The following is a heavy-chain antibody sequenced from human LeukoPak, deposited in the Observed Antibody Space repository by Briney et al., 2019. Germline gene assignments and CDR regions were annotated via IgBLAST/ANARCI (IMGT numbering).Heavy chain of an antibody. V-gene: IGHV3-7*01. Sequence: PGGSLRLSCVASGFTFTNYWMSWVRQAPGKGLEWVANIKQDGSEKYYVDSVKGRFTISRDNAKNSLYLQMNSLRAEDTAVYYCARDQGSIVGATGFDYWGQGTLVTVSS. CDR2: IKQDGSEK. J-gene: IGHJ4*02. CDR1: GFTFTNYW. D-gene: IGHD1-26*01. CDR3: ARDQGSIVGATGFDY.